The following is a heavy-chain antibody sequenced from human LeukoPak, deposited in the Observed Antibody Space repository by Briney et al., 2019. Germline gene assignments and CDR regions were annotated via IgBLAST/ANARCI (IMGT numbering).Heavy chain of an antibody. J-gene: IGHJ5*02. CDR1: GGSINSGSFY. CDR3: ARDRTYYDILTGRANWFDP. D-gene: IGHD3-9*01. V-gene: IGHV4-61*02. Sequence: SETLSLTCTVSGGSINSGSFYWGWIRQPAGKGLEWIGRIYTSGSTNYNPSLKSRVTISVDTSKNQFSLKLSSVTAADTAVYYCARDRTYYDILTGRANWFDPWGQGTLVTVSS. CDR2: IYTSGST.